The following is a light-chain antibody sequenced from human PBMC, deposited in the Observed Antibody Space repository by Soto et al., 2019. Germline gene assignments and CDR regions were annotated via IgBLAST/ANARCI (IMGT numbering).Light chain of an antibody. CDR1: SSDVGGYNY. Sequence: QSALTQPASVSGSPGQSITISCTGTSSDVGGYNYVSWYQQHPGKAPKLMIYDVSNRPSGVSNRFSGSKSGNTASLTISGLQAKDDADYYCSSYSSSSPPYVFGTGTKLTVL. CDR3: SSYSSSSPPYV. CDR2: DVS. J-gene: IGLJ1*01. V-gene: IGLV2-14*01.